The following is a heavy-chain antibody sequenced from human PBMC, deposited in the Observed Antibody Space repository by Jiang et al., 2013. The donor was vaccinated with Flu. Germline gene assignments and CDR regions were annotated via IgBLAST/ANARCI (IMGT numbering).Heavy chain of an antibody. CDR1: GSISSSSYV. Sequence: GSISSSSYVLGAGSASPPGKGLEWIGSIYYSGSTYYNPSLKSRVTISVDTSKNQFSLKLSSVTAADTAVYYCARDTGVQTTVTTEEINWFDPWGQGTLVTVSS. V-gene: IGHV4-39*07. CDR2: IYYSGST. J-gene: IGHJ5*02. D-gene: IGHD4-11*01. CDR3: ARDTGVQTTVTTEEINWFDP.